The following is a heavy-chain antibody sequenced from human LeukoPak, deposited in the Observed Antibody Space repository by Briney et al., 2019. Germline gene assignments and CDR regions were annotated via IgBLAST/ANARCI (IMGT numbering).Heavy chain of an antibody. CDR1: GFTFSSYG. D-gene: IGHD2-2*01. J-gene: IGHJ4*02. V-gene: IGHV3-30*18. CDR2: ISYDGSNK. CDR3: AKDYCSSTSCYNFDY. Sequence: GRSLRLSCAASGFTFSSYGMHWVRQAPGKGLEWVAVISYDGSNKYYADSVKGRFTISRDNSKNTLYLQMNSLRAEDTAVYYCAKDYCSSTSCYNFDYWGQGTLVTVSS.